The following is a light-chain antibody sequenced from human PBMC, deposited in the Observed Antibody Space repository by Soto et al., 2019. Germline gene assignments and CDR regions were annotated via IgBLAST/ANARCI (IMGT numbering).Light chain of an antibody. CDR3: QRRSSWPLT. CDR2: DAS. J-gene: IGKJ4*02. Sequence: EIVLTQSPATLSLSPGERATLSCRASQSVRSYLAWYQQKPGQAPRLLIYDASNRATGIPARFSGSGSGTDFTLTISSLETEDFAVYYCQRRSSWPLTFGGGTKVEI. V-gene: IGKV3-11*01. CDR1: QSVRSY.